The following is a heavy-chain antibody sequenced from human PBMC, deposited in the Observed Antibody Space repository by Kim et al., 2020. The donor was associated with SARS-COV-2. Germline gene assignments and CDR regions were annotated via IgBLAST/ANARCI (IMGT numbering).Heavy chain of an antibody. D-gene: IGHD6-19*01. CDR1: GYTFTSNG. CDR2: ISAYNGNT. V-gene: IGHV1-18*04. Sequence: ASVKVSCKASGYTFTSNGISWVRQAPGQGLEWMGWISAYNGNTHYAQKLLGRVTMTTDTSTRTAYIELRSLRSDDTAVYYCARDRVRVAVAGQSYYYYGMDDWGQGTTVTVSS. CDR3: ARDRVRVAVAGQSYYYYGMDD. J-gene: IGHJ6*02.